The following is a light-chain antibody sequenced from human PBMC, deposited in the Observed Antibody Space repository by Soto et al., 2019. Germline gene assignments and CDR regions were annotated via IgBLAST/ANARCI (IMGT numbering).Light chain of an antibody. CDR2: GAS. CDR3: QQYGSPPWT. CDR1: QSVSSSY. Sequence: EIVLTQSLGILSLSPEERATLSCRASQSVSSSYLAWYQQKPGQAPRLLIYGASSRATGIPDRFSGSGSGTDFTLTISILAPGDFAVYYCQQYGSPPWTFGQGTKV. V-gene: IGKV3-20*01. J-gene: IGKJ1*01.